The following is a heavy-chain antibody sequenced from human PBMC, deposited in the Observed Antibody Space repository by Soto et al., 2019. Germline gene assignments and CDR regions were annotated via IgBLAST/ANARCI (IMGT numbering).Heavy chain of an antibody. J-gene: IGHJ5*02. D-gene: IGHD3-22*01. CDR1: VDSINNYAPF. CDR2: VYYSGAT. Sequence: SLTCTVSVDSINNYAPFWTWIRVKPGEGLEWIGYVYYSGATYYSPSLKTRVSISLHKSQNFFSLQLTSVTAADSAVYYFSTTNGAYSYDSVSCGQGTLVTVSS. CDR3: STTNGAYSYDSVS. V-gene: IGHV4-31*03.